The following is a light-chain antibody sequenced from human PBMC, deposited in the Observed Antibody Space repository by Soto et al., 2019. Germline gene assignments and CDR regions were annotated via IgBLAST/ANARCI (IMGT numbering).Light chain of an antibody. Sequence: DIQMTQSPSTLCASVGDRVTITCLASQSISSWLAWYQQKPGKAPKLLIYDASSLESGVPSRFSGSGSGTEFTLTISSLQPDDFATYYCQQYNSYSWTFGQGTKVDIK. J-gene: IGKJ1*01. CDR2: DAS. V-gene: IGKV1-5*01. CDR3: QQYNSYSWT. CDR1: QSISSW.